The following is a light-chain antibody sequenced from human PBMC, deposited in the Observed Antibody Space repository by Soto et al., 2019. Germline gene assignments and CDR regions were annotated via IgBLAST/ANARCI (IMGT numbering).Light chain of an antibody. CDR2: NAS. V-gene: IGLV2-14*01. J-gene: IGLJ2*01. CDR1: SSDVGGYNH. Sequence: QSALTQPASVSGSPGQSITISCTGTSSDVGGYNHVSWYQQHPGKAPKLMIYNASGRPSGVSNRFSGSKSGNTASLTISGLQVEDEGDYYCSSYTTTNTVVFGGGTQLTVL. CDR3: SSYTTTNTVV.